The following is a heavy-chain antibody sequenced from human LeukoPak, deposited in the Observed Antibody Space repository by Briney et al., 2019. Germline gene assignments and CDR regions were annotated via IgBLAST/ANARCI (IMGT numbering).Heavy chain of an antibody. CDR1: GFNFSSFG. V-gene: IGHV3-30*02. CDR2: IQYDGSDK. D-gene: IGHD3-22*01. CDR3: ARVLHKRNYDSGVYYGY. J-gene: IGHJ4*01. Sequence: GGSLRLSCAASGFNFSSFGIHWVRQAPGKGLEWVTFIQYDGSDKFYADSVKGRFTISRDNAKNSLFLQMNSLRAEDTAVYYCARVLHKRNYDSGVYYGYWGQGTLVTVSS.